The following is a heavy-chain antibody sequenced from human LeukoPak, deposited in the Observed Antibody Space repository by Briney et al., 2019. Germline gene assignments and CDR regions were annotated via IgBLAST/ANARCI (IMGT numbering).Heavy chain of an antibody. D-gene: IGHD2-2*01. J-gene: IGHJ4*02. CDR1: GYSFTSYW. CDR3: ARWIVVPAAHFDY. CDR2: IYPGDSDT. V-gene: IGHV5-51*01. Sequence: GESLKISCKGSGYSFTSYWIGWVRQMPGRGLEWMGIIYPGDSDTRYSPSFQGQVTISADKSMSTVYLQWSSLEASDTAMYYCARWIVVPAAHFDYWGQGTLVTVSS.